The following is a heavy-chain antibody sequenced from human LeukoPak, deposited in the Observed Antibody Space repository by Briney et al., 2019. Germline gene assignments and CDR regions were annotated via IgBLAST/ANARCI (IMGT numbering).Heavy chain of an antibody. J-gene: IGHJ4*02. CDR3: ARGHLEWLPLSLFDY. Sequence: PGGSLRLSCAASGFTFDDYAMHWVRQAPGKGLEWVSSISSSSSYIYYADSVKGRFTISRDNAKNSLYLQMNSLRAEDTAVYYCARGHLEWLPLSLFDYWGQGTLVTVSS. CDR2: ISSSSSYI. CDR1: GFTFDDYA. V-gene: IGHV3-21*01. D-gene: IGHD3-3*01.